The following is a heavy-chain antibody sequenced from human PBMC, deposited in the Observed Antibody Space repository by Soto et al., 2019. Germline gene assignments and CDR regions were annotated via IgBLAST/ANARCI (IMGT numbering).Heavy chain of an antibody. V-gene: IGHV3-30-3*01. CDR3: ARDPEVDTAMGLVDY. Sequence: QVQLVESGGGVVQPGRSLRLSCAASGFTFSSYAMHWVRQAPGKGLEWVAVISYDGSNKYYADSVKGRFTISRDNSKNTLYLQMNSLRAEDTAVYYCARDPEVDTAMGLVDYWGQGTLVTVSS. CDR1: GFTFSSYA. CDR2: ISYDGSNK. J-gene: IGHJ4*02. D-gene: IGHD5-18*01.